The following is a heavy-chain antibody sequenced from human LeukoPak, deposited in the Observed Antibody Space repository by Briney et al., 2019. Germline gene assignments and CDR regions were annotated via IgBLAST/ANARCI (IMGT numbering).Heavy chain of an antibody. CDR3: ARAFRGYSYGYLGY. CDR2: INSDGSST. J-gene: IGHJ4*02. V-gene: IGHV3-74*01. Sequence: GGSLRLSCAASGFTFSSYWMHWVRQAPGKGRVWVSRINSDGSSTSYADSVKGRFTISRDNAKNTLYLQMNSLRAEDTAVYYCARAFRGYSYGYLGYWGQGTLVTVSS. D-gene: IGHD5-18*01. CDR1: GFTFSSYW.